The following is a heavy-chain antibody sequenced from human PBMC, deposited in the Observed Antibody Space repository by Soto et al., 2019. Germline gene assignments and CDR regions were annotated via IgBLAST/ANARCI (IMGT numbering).Heavy chain of an antibody. CDR3: AKDSPPIVLMVYATYFDY. CDR2: ISGSGGST. V-gene: IGHV3-23*01. Sequence: GGSLRLSCAASGFTFDDYGMSWVRQAPGKGLEWVSGISGSGGSTYYADSVKGRFTISRDNSKNTLYLQMNSLRAEDTAVYYCAKDSPPIVLMVYATYFDYWGQGTLVTSPQ. J-gene: IGHJ4*02. D-gene: IGHD2-8*01. CDR1: GFTFDDYG.